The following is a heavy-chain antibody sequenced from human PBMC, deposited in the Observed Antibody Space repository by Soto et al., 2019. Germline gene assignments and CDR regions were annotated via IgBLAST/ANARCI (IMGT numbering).Heavy chain of an antibody. CDR2: ISYDGNVA. CDR3: AKEGPITSWYFDY. V-gene: IGHV3-30*18. J-gene: IGHJ4*02. CDR1: GFTFSNYG. D-gene: IGHD2-2*01. Sequence: QVQLVESGGGVVQPGRSLRLSCAASGFTFSNYGMHWVRQAPGKGLEWVIVISYDGNVAYYADSVKGRFTISRDNSKNTLYLQMNTLRTEHTAMYYWAKEGPITSWYFDYWGQGTLVTVSS.